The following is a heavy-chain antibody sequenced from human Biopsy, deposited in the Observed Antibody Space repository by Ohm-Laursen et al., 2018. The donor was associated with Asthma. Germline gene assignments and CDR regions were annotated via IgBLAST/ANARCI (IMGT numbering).Heavy chain of an antibody. D-gene: IGHD3-22*01. J-gene: IGHJ4*02. CDR1: GFTFSRYW. Sequence: SLRLSCTASGFTFSRYWLCWVRQAPGKGLAWVAEINQDGSEKYYVDSVKGRFTLSRDNAKNSQYLQMNSLRAEGTAVYYCAWDPAGYYYFDYWGQGTLVTVSS. V-gene: IGHV3-7*04. CDR2: INQDGSEK. CDR3: AWDPAGYYYFDY.